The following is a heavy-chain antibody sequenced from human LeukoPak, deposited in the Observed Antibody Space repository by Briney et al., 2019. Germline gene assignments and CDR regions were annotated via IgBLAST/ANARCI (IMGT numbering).Heavy chain of an antibody. CDR1: GFTFSSYD. D-gene: IGHD4-23*01. CDR3: ARGGSDYGGNLYHFDY. V-gene: IGHV3-13*04. CDR2: IGTAGDT. Sequence: GGSLRLSCAASGFTFSSYDMHWVRQATGKGLEWVSAIGTAGDTYYPGSVKGRFTISRENAKNSLYLQMNSLRAGDTAVYYCARGGSDYGGNLYHFDYWGQGTLVTVSS. J-gene: IGHJ4*02.